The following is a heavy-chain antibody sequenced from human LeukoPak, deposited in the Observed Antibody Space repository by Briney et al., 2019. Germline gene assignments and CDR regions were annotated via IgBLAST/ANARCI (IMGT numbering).Heavy chain of an antibody. CDR3: ARDSYDFWSGYRLDY. CDR1: GGSISSGDYY. CDR2: IYYSGST. D-gene: IGHD3-3*01. J-gene: IGHJ4*02. V-gene: IGHV4-30-4*01. Sequence: SETLSLTCTVSGGSISSGDYYWSWIRQPPGKGLEWIVYIYYSGSTYYNPSLKSRVTISVDTSKNQFSLKLSSVTAADTAVYYCARDSYDFWSGYRLDYWGQGTLVTVSS.